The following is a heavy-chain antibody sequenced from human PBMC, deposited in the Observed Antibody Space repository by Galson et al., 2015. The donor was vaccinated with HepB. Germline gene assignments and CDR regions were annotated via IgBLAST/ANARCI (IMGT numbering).Heavy chain of an antibody. CDR1: GFTFSSYA. J-gene: IGHJ4*02. Sequence: SLRLSCAASGFTFSSYAMSWVRQAPGKGLEWVSAISGSGGSTYYADSVKGRFTISRDNSKNTLYLQMNSLRAEDTAVYYCAKGRGSSWAIDYWGQGTPVTVSS. CDR2: ISGSGGST. V-gene: IGHV3-23*01. D-gene: IGHD6-13*01. CDR3: AKGRGSSWAIDY.